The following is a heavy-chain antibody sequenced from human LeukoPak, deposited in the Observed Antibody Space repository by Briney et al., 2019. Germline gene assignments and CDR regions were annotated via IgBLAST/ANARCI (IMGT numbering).Heavy chain of an antibody. CDR3: ARDGERVGAIYY. Sequence: ASVKVSCKASGYTFTGYYMHWVRQAPGQGLEWMGWINPNSGGTNYAQKFQGRVTMTRDTSISTAYMELSRLRPDDTAVYYCARDGERVGAIYYWGQGTLVTVSS. D-gene: IGHD1-26*01. V-gene: IGHV1-2*02. CDR2: INPNSGGT. CDR1: GYTFTGYY. J-gene: IGHJ4*02.